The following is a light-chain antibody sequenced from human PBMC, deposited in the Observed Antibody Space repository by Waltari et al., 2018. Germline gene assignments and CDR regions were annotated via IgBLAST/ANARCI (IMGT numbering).Light chain of an antibody. J-gene: IGLJ2*01. Sequence: QSALTQPASVSGSPGQSISISCTGTSSDDGGYDYVSCYQQYPGKAPKLMIFDVSNRPSGVSDRFSGSKSGNTASLTISGLQAEDEAYYYCSSYSTSSTLVVFGGGTKVTVL. V-gene: IGLV2-14*03. CDR1: SSDDGGYDY. CDR2: DVS. CDR3: SSYSTSSTLVV.